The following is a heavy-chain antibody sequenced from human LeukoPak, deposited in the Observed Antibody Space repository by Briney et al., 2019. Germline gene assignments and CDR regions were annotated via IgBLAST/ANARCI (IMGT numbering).Heavy chain of an antibody. V-gene: IGHV3-74*01. CDR3: AREMLGGAPVAGTLNY. CDR1: GFTFSSYW. CDR2: INSDGSST. D-gene: IGHD6-19*01. Sequence: GGSLRLSCAASGFTFSSYWMHCVRQAPGKGLVWVSRINSDGSSTSYADSVKGRFTISRDNAKNTLYLQMNSLRAEDTAVYYCAREMLGGAPVAGTLNYWGQGTLVTVSS. J-gene: IGHJ4*02.